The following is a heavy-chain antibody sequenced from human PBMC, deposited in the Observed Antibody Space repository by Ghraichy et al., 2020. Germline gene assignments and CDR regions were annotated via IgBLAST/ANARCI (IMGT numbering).Heavy chain of an antibody. CDR2: ISSSSYI. J-gene: IGHJ4*02. CDR3: ARDLVVTLPFDY. V-gene: IGHV3-21*01. CDR1: GFTFSSYS. D-gene: IGHD4-23*01. Sequence: GGSLRLSCAASGFTFSSYSMNWVRQAPGKGLEWVSSISSSSYIYYADSVKGRFTISRDNAKNSLYLQMNSLRAEDTAVYYCARDLVVTLPFDYWGQGTLVTVSS.